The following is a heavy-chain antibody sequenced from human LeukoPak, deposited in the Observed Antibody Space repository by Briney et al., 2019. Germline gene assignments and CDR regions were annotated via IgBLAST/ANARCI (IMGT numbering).Heavy chain of an antibody. J-gene: IGHJ5*02. D-gene: IGHD2-2*01. CDR2: IKQDGSEK. V-gene: IGHV3-7*01. Sequence: GGSLRLSCAASGFTFSSYWMSWVRQAPGKGLEWVANIKQDGSEKYYVDSVKGRFTISRDNAKNSLYLQMNSLRAEDTAVYHCARDDCSSISRYHNWFDPWGQGTLVTVSS. CDR3: ARDDCSSISRYHNWFDP. CDR1: GFTFSSYW.